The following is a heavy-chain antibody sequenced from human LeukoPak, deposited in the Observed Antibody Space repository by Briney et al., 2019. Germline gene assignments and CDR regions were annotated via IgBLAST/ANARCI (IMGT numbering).Heavy chain of an antibody. V-gene: IGHV4-59*01. CDR3: ARGVPAAILEWFDP. Sequence: SETLSLTCTVSGGSISSYYWSWIRQPPGKGLEWIGYIYYSGSTNYNPSLKSRVTISVDTSKNQFSLKLSSVTAADTAVYYCARGVPAAILEWFDPWGQGTLVTVSS. CDR2: IYYSGST. D-gene: IGHD2-2*02. J-gene: IGHJ5*02. CDR1: GGSISSYY.